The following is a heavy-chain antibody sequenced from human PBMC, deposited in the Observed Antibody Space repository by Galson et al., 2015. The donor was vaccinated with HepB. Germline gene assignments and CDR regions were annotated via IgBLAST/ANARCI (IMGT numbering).Heavy chain of an antibody. Sequence: SLRLSCAASGFTFSNYAMTWVRQAPGQRPEWVATIVGNGRAKDYADSVKGRFTVSRDNSKNTLFLQVNSLKVEDTALYYCAKQWLVPDIYFDSWGQGTLVTVSS. V-gene: IGHV3-23*01. CDR1: GFTFSNYA. J-gene: IGHJ4*02. D-gene: IGHD3-22*01. CDR2: IVGNGRAK. CDR3: AKQWLVPDIYFDS.